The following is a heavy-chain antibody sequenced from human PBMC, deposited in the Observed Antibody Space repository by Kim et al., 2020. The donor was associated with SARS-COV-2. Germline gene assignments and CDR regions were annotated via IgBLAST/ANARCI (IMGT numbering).Heavy chain of an antibody. Sequence: GGSLRLSCTASGFIFSSYGMHWVRQAPGNGLEWVAVTSSDSTNKNYADSVKGRFTISRDDSKNTLYLQMDSLRVEDTAVYYCANAKFGSYGPDYWGQGTL. CDR2: TSSDSTNK. CDR1: GFIFSSYG. D-gene: IGHD1-26*01. V-gene: IGHV3-30*18. J-gene: IGHJ4*02. CDR3: ANAKFGSYGPDY.